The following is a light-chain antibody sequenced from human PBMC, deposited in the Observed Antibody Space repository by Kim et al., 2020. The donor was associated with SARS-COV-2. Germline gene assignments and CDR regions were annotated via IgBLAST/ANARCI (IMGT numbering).Light chain of an antibody. J-gene: IGLJ3*02. CDR1: AEALTSGYF. V-gene: IGLV7-43*01. CDR3: LLYYGGAQRV. Sequence: GGTVTLHCASRAEALTSGYFPDWFQKNPGQAPRALIYSTSNKHSWTPARFSGSLLGGKAALTLSGVQPEDEAEYYCLLYYGGAQRVFGGGTQLTVL. CDR2: STS.